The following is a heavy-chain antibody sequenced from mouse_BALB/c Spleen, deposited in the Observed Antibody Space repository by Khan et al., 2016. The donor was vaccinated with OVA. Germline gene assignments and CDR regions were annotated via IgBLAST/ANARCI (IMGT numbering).Heavy chain of an antibody. D-gene: IGHD1-1*01. J-gene: IGHJ4*01. CDR1: GFSLSSNG. V-gene: IGHV2-3*01. Sequence: QVQLKESGPGLVAPSQSLSITCTVSGFSLSSNGVSWVRQPPGKGLEWLGVIWGDGSSNYHSTLKSRLIISKDNSKSQVFLKLNSLQTDDTATYYCARFTPDYYSMDYWGQGTSVTVSS. CDR2: IWGDGSS. CDR3: ARFTPDYYSMDY.